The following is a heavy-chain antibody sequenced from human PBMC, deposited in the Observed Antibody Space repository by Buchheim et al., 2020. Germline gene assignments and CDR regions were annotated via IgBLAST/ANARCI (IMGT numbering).Heavy chain of an antibody. CDR2: IKQDGSEK. CDR1: GFTVSSYW. Sequence: VQLVESGGGVVQPGRSLRLSCAASGFTVSSYWMSWVRQAPGKGLEWVANIKQDGSEKYYVDSVKGRFTISRDNAKNSLYLQMNSLRAEDTAVYYCARGASTNMVREGFDYWGQGTL. CDR3: ARGASTNMVREGFDY. V-gene: IGHV3-7*01. J-gene: IGHJ4*02. D-gene: IGHD3-10*01.